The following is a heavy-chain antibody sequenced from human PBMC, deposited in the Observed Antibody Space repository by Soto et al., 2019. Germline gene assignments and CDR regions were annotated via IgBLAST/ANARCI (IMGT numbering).Heavy chain of an antibody. CDR2: ISRSGRGSA. J-gene: IGHJ1*01. CDR3: VRVRGFFEWLD. CDR1: GFTFNSYV. Sequence: GGSLRLSCAASGFTFNSYVMTRVRQAPGEGLEWVSSISRSGRGSAYYADTVKGRFTISRDNSENTLFLQMNRLSAEDTAVYYCVRVRGFFEWLDWGQGTLVTVSS. V-gene: IGHV3-23*01. D-gene: IGHD3-3*01.